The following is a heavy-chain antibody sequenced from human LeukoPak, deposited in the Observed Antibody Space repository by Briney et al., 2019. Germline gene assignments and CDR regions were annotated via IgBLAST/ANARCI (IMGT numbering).Heavy chain of an antibody. V-gene: IGHV3-48*03. CDR2: ISSSGSTI. Sequence: GGSLRLSCAASGFTFSSYEMNWVRQAPGKGLEWVSYISSSGSTIYYADSVKGRFTISRDNAKNSLYLQMNSLRVEDTAVYYCAKVPILLLFGGDYWGQGTLVTVSS. CDR3: AKVPILLLFGGDY. J-gene: IGHJ4*02. D-gene: IGHD3-10*01. CDR1: GFTFSSYE.